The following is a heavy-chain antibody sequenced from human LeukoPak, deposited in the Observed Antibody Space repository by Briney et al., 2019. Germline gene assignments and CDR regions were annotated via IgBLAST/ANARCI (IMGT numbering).Heavy chain of an antibody. CDR1: GYTFTGYY. CDR3: ARRGQFYGSGSYYNQLPADFDY. J-gene: IGHJ4*02. V-gene: IGHV1-2*02. D-gene: IGHD3-10*01. Sequence: GASVKVSCKASGYTFTGYYMHWVRQAPGQGLEWMGWINPNSGGTNYAQKFQGRVTMTRDTSISTAYMELSRLRSDDTAVYYCARRGQFYGSGSYYNQLPADFDYWGQGTLVTVSS. CDR2: INPNSGGT.